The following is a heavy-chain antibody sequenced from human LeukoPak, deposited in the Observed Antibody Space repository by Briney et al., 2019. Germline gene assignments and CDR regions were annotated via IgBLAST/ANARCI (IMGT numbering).Heavy chain of an antibody. Sequence: GGSLRLSCEASGFTFSTYAMSWVRQPPGKGLQWVSGISGSDSGTYYTDSVKGRFTISRDNSKNTVHLEIDNLRAEDTAVYYCAKCMSGTGVCLNFDSWGQGILVTVSS. J-gene: IGHJ4*02. V-gene: IGHV3-23*01. CDR1: GFTFSTYA. CDR2: ISGSDSGT. D-gene: IGHD2-8*02. CDR3: AKCMSGTGVCLNFDS.